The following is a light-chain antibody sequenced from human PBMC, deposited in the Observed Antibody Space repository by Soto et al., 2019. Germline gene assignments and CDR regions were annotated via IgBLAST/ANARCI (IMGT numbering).Light chain of an antibody. CDR1: QTVSSSS. CDR3: QHYVKSPPSCT. V-gene: IGKV3-20*01. CDR2: DAS. Sequence: ETLLTQSLATLSLSPGESATLSCRASQTVSSSSLAWYQHKPGQAPRLLIYDASTRATGIPDRFSGSGSGADFTLTISRLEPDDFAVYYCQHYVKSPPSCTFGPGTKVEIK. J-gene: IGKJ1*01.